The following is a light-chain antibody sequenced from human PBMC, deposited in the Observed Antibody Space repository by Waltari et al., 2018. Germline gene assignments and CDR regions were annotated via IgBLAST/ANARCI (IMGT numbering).Light chain of an antibody. CDR1: KIGGNS. CDR3: QVWHNNRDTPW. V-gene: IGLV3-21*02. J-gene: IGLJ3*02. CDR2: DDT. Sequence: YALTQPPSVSVAPGQTARMICGGAKIGGNSVHWYQQKPGQAPVLVVFDDTNRPSGIPDRSSGSKSGTTATLTISRVETGDEAADFCQVWHNNRDTPWFGGGTKLTVL.